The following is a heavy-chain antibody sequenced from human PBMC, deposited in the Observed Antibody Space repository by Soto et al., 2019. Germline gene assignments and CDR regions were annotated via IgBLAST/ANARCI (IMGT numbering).Heavy chain of an antibody. CDR1: GGTIRSGGYY. CDR3: ASLSTGTTDFDY. Sequence: PSETLSLTCTVSGGTIRSGGYYWSWIRQHPGKGLEWIGYIYYSGSTYYNPSLKSRVTISVDTSKNQFSLKLSSVTAADTAVYYCASLSTGTTDFDYWGQGTLVTVSS. D-gene: IGHD1-7*01. V-gene: IGHV4-31*03. J-gene: IGHJ4*02. CDR2: IYYSGST.